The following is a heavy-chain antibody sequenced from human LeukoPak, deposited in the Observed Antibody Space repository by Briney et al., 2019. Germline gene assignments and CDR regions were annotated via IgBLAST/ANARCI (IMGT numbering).Heavy chain of an antibody. CDR3: ARDDSSGYRPFY. CDR2: ISAYNGNT. D-gene: IGHD3-22*01. J-gene: IGHJ4*02. CDR1: GYTFTSYG. V-gene: IGHV1-18*01. Sequence: ASVKVSCKASGYTFTSYGISWVRQAPGQGLEWMGWISAYNGNTNYAQKLQGRVTMTTDTSTSTAYMELRSLRSEDTAVYYCARDDSSGYRPFYWGQGTLVTVSS.